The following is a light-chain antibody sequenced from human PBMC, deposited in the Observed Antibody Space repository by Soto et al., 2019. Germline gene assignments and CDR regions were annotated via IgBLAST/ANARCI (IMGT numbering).Light chain of an antibody. CDR3: QQYNSYPLT. CDR1: QSISSW. CDR2: DAS. Sequence: DILLSQSPSTLSASVGDRVTITCRASQSISSWVAWYQQKPGKAPKLLIYDASSLQSALPSRFSGSGSGTEFTLTISSLQPDDFATYYCQQYNSYPLTFGQGTRL. J-gene: IGKJ5*01. V-gene: IGKV1-5*01.